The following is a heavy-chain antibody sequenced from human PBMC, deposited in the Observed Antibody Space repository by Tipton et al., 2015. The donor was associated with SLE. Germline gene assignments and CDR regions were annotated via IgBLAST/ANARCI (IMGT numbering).Heavy chain of an antibody. CDR1: GGSFSGYY. Sequence: LRLSCAVYGGSFSGYYWSWIRQPPGKGLEWIGEINHSGSTNYNPSLKSRVTISVDTSKNQFSLKLSSVTAADTAVYYCARKTSAFDIWGQGTMVTVSS. CDR3: ARKTSAFDI. V-gene: IGHV4-34*01. CDR2: INHSGST. J-gene: IGHJ3*02.